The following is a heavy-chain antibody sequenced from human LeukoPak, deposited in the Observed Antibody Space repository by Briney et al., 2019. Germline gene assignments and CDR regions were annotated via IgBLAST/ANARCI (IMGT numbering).Heavy chain of an antibody. D-gene: IGHD1-26*01. V-gene: IGHV4-38-2*01. CDR2: IYHGGST. J-gene: IGHJ4*02. CDR1: GASISSHY. Sequence: SETLSLTCAVSGASISSHYWSWIRQPPGKGLEWIGSIYHGGSTYYNPSLKSRVTISVDTSKNQFSLKLSSVTAADTAVYYCARLDGSYYEFDWGQGTLVTVSS. CDR3: ARLDGSYYEFD.